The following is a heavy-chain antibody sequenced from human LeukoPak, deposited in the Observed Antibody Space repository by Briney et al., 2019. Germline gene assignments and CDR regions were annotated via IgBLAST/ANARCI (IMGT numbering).Heavy chain of an antibody. CDR2: IKQDGSEK. CDR1: GFTFSSYW. Sequence: GGSLRLSCAASGFTFSSYWMSWVRQAPGKGLEWVANIKQDGSEKYYVDSVKGRFTISRDNAKNSLYLQMNSLRAEDTAVYYCARAPRSHIVVVSVFDYWGQGTLVTVSS. D-gene: IGHD2-21*01. J-gene: IGHJ4*02. CDR3: ARAPRSHIVVVSVFDY. V-gene: IGHV3-7*01.